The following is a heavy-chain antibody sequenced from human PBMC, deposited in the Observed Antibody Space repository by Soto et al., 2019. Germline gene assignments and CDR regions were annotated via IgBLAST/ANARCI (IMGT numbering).Heavy chain of an antibody. J-gene: IGHJ4*02. CDR2: ISSSGSSI. Sequence: GGSLRLSCAASDFPFSAYNMNWVRQAPGKGLEWISFISSSGSSISYADSVRGRFTISRDNAKNSLYLQMSSLRAEDTAVYYCARGVASWRGYLDHWGQGTLVTVSS. CDR1: DFPFSAYN. V-gene: IGHV3-48*01. CDR3: ARGVASWRGYLDH.